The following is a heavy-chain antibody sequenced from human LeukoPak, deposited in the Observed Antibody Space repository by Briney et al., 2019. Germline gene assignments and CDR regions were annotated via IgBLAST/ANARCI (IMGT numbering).Heavy chain of an antibody. D-gene: IGHD6-13*01. V-gene: IGHV3-66*02. CDR1: GFTVSSNY. J-gene: IGHJ6*03. CDR3: ARLAPRTHSSSWYVLDYYYMDV. CDR2: IYSGGST. Sequence: GGSLRLSCAASGFTVSSNYMSWVRRAPEKGLEWVSVIYSGGSTYYADSVKGRFTISRDNSKNTQYLQMNSLRAEDTAVYYCARLAPRTHSSSWYVLDYYYMDVWGKGTTVTVSS.